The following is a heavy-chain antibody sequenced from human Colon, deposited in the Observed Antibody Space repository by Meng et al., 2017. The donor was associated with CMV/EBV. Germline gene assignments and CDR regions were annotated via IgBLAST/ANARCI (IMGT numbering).Heavy chain of an antibody. D-gene: IGHD1-7*01. V-gene: IGHV3-23*01. CDR3: VTGTTGYFDL. CDR2: IIDSGGST. J-gene: IGHJ4*02. CDR1: GFTFRNYA. Sequence: GESLKISCAVSGFTFRNYAVSWVRQAPGKGLEWVSTIIDSGGSTYYADSVMGRFTISRDNSKNTLYLQMNSLSVEDTAVYYCVTGTTGYFDLWGQGTLVTVSS.